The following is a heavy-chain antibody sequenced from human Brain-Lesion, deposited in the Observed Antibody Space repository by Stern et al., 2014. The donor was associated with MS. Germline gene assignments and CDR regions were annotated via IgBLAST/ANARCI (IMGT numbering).Heavy chain of an antibody. J-gene: IGHJ6*02. CDR2: ILNIGSP. Sequence: QVQLQESGPGLVKPSQTLSLSCTVSGGSISSGGYYWSWIRQPAGKGLEWIGRILNIGSPSYNPSLKSRVTISIDTSKNQFSLRLNSMTAADTAVYYCARGRVVPGFQYYATDVWGQGTTVIVSS. CDR1: GGSISSGGYY. D-gene: IGHD2-2*01. V-gene: IGHV4-61*02. CDR3: ARGRVVPGFQYYATDV.